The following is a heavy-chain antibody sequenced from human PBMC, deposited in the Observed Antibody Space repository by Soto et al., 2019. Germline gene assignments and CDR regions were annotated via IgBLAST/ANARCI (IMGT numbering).Heavy chain of an antibody. CDR2: INHSGST. D-gene: IGHD3-10*01. CDR3: ARPSGDNWFDP. J-gene: IGHJ5*02. Sequence: SETLSLTCAVYGGSFSGYYWSWIRQPPGKGLEWIGGINHSGSTNYNPSLKSRVTISVDTSKNQFSLKLSAVTAADTAVYYCARPSGDNWFDPWGQGTLVTVSS. V-gene: IGHV4-34*01. CDR1: GGSFSGYY.